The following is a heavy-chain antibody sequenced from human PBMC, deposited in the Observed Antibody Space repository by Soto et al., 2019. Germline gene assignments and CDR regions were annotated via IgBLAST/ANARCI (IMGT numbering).Heavy chain of an antibody. D-gene: IGHD2-21*02. CDR1: GFTFSSYS. CDR2: ISSSSSYI. Sequence: GGSLRLSCAASGFTFSSYSMNWVRQAPGKGLEWVSSISSSSSYIYYADSVKGRFTISRDNAKNSLYLQMNSLRAEDTAVYYCASPQLLGVPATAIELDAFDIWGQGTMVTVSS. J-gene: IGHJ3*02. V-gene: IGHV3-21*01. CDR3: ASPQLLGVPATAIELDAFDI.